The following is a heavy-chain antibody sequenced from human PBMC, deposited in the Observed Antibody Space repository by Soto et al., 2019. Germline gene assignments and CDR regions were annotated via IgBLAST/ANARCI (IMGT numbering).Heavy chain of an antibody. CDR1: GDSIISSDFY. V-gene: IGHV4-39*07. D-gene: IGHD2-15*01. CDR2: IFYLGSS. CDR3: ARGGGYDSFDF. J-gene: IGHJ4*02. Sequence: SETLSLTCTVSGDSIISSDFYWGWVRQPPGKGLEWIGSIFYLGSSYYNPSFKSRLSLSIDRTRNQFSLSPSSMTAADKAVYYCARGGGYDSFDFWGQGIQVTVSS.